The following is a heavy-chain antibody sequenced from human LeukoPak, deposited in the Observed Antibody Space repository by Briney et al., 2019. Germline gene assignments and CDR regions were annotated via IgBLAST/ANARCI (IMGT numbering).Heavy chain of an antibody. V-gene: IGHV3-23*01. CDR1: GFTFSSYA. D-gene: IGHD2-15*01. Sequence: GGSLRLSCAASGFTFSSYAMSWVRQAPGKGLEWVSAISGSGGSTYYADSVKGRFTISRDNSKNTLYLQMNSLRAEDTAVYYCAKDRSASVAAADQFDYWGQGTLVTVSS. J-gene: IGHJ4*02. CDR3: AKDRSASVAAADQFDY. CDR2: ISGSGGST.